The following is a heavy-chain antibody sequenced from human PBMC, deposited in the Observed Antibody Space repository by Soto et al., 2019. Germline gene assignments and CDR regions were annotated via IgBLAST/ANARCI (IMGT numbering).Heavy chain of an antibody. CDR3: AREGTTDGMDV. J-gene: IGHJ6*02. Sequence: SQTLSLTFAISGDSVSSKSSWNWISQSPSRGLEWLGRTYYRSEWYIDYAVSVKSRITINPDTSKNQVSLQLNSVTPEDTAVYYCAREGTTDGMDVWGQGPTVTVSS. CDR1: GDSVSSKSS. CDR2: TYYRSEWYI. V-gene: IGHV6-1*01. D-gene: IGHD1-7*01.